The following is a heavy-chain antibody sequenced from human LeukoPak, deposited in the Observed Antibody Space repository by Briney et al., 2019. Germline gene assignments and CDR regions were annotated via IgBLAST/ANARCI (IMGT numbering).Heavy chain of an antibody. V-gene: IGHV4-61*02. Sequence: SQTLSLTCTVSGGSISSGSYYWSSIRQPAGKGLEWIGRIYTSGSTNYNPSLKSRVTISVDTSKNQFSLKLSSVTAADTAVYYCARDQYYYGSGSSNPTYYYYYYYMDVWGKRTTVTVSS. D-gene: IGHD3-10*01. CDR3: ARDQYYYGSGSSNPTYYYYYYYMDV. CDR2: IYTSGST. CDR1: GGSISSGSYY. J-gene: IGHJ6*03.